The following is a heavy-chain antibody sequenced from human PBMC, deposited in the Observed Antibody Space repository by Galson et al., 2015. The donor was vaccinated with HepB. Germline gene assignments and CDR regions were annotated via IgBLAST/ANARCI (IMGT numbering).Heavy chain of an antibody. J-gene: IGHJ4*02. Sequence: SVKVSCKVSGYTLTELSMHWVRQAPGKGLEWMGGFDPEDGETIYAQKFQGRVTMTEDTSTDTAYTELSSLRSEDTAVYYCATDESYDILTGSPTLDYWGQGTLVTVSS. CDR3: ATDESYDILTGSPTLDY. CDR1: GYTLTELS. D-gene: IGHD3-9*01. CDR2: FDPEDGET. V-gene: IGHV1-24*01.